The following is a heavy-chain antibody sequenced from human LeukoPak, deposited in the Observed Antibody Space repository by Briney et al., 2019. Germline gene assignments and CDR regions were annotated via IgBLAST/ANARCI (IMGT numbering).Heavy chain of an antibody. V-gene: IGHV3-23*01. D-gene: IGHD2-8*02. Sequence: GGSLRLSCAASGFTFNNYAMSWVRQAPGKGLEWVSAITGSGDTTYYADSVKGRFTISRDNSKNTLYLQMNSLRAEDTAVYYCADFAATPTGYWGQGTLVTVSS. CDR1: GFTFNNYA. CDR2: ITGSGDTT. J-gene: IGHJ4*02. CDR3: ADFAATPTGY.